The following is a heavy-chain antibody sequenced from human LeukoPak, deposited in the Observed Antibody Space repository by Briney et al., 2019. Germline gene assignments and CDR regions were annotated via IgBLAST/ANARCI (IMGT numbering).Heavy chain of an antibody. CDR3: TRVGYIDEGIDY. D-gene: IGHD5-24*01. J-gene: IGHJ4*02. V-gene: IGHV3-7*04. Sequence: GGSLRLSCVASGFPFSSYWMTWVRQAPGKGLEWVANIKQDGSKKSYVDSVKGRLTISRDNAKNSLYLQMYSLRAEDTAIYYCTRVGYIDEGIDYWGQGTLVTVSS. CDR2: IKQDGSKK. CDR1: GFPFSSYW.